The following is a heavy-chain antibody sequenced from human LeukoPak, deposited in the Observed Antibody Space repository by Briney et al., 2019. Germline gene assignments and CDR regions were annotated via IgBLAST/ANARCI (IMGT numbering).Heavy chain of an antibody. CDR1: GFTFSSYA. CDR2: ISYDGSNK. D-gene: IGHD2-15*01. V-gene: IGHV3-30-3*01. J-gene: IGHJ6*02. CDR3: ARDLIYCSGGSCYSANYYYYGMDV. Sequence: PGGSLRLSCAASGFTFSSYAMHWVRQAPGKGLEWVAVISYDGSNKYYADSVKGRFTISRDSSKNTLYLQMNSLRAEDTAVYYCARDLIYCSGGSCYSANYYYYGMDVWGQGTTVTVSS.